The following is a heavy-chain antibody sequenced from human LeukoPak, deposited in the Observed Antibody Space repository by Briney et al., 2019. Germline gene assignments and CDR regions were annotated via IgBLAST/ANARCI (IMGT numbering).Heavy chain of an antibody. V-gene: IGHV4-34*01. CDR1: GGSFSGYY. D-gene: IGHD3-22*01. CDR3: ARLMYYYDSSGYPAP. CDR2: INHSGST. Sequence: SETLSLTCAVYGGSFSGYYWSWIRQPPGKGLEWIGEINHSGSTNYNPSLKSQVTISVDTSKNQFSLKLSSVTAADTAVYYCARLMYYYDSSGYPAPWGQGTLVTVSS. J-gene: IGHJ5*02.